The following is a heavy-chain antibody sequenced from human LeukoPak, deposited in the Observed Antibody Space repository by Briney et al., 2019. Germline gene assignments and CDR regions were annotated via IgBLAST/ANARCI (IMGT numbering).Heavy chain of an antibody. D-gene: IGHD3-10*01. CDR3: ASYGSGSYGGYYFDY. CDR2: IYPGDPDT. CDR1: GYSFTSYW. Sequence: GESLKISCKGSGYSFTSYWIGWVRQMPGKGLEWMGIIYPGDPDTRYSPSFQGQVTISADKSISTAYLQWSSLKASDTAMYYCASYGSGSYGGYYFDYWGQGTLVTVSS. J-gene: IGHJ4*02. V-gene: IGHV5-51*01.